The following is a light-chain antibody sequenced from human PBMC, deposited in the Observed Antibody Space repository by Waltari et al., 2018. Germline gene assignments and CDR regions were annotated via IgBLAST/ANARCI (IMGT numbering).Light chain of an antibody. J-gene: IGKJ4*01. V-gene: IGKV1-5*03. CDR3: QQYNTYPLT. CDR2: KAS. CDR1: QGISSW. Sequence: DIQMTQSPSTLSASVGDRITITCRASQGISSWLAWYQKKPGKAPNFLIYKASSLESGVPSRFSGSGSGTEFNLTISSLQPDDFATYYCQQYNTYPLTFGGGTKVEIK.